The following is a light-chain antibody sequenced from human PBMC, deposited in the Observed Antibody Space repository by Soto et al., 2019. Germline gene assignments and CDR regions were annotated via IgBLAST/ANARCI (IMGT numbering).Light chain of an antibody. CDR1: QSVSSY. J-gene: IGKJ5*01. Sequence: EIVSTQSPATLSLSPREIATLSCRASQSVSSYLAWYQQKPGQAPRLLIYDASNRATGIPARFSGSGSGTDFTLTISSLEPEDFAVYYCQKRSNWRINCGQGTRREIK. CDR2: DAS. CDR3: QKRSNWRIN. V-gene: IGKV3-11*01.